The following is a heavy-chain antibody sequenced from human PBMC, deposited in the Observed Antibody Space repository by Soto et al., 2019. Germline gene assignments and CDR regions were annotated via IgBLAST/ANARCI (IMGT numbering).Heavy chain of an antibody. CDR2: IMPIFRAP. CDR3: AKDRFYYDFWTSLDV. J-gene: IGHJ6*02. V-gene: IGHV1-69*13. Sequence: SVKVSCKASGGAFSDYAFSWVRQAPGQGLEWLGGIMPIFRAPDYAQKFQGRVTITADEFTRTAYMEMNSLRSEDTAVYYCAKDRFYYDFWTSLDVWGQGTTVTVSS. CDR1: GGAFSDYA. D-gene: IGHD3-3*01.